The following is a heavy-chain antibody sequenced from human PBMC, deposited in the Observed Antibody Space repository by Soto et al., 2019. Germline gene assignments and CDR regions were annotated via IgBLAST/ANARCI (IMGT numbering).Heavy chain of an antibody. J-gene: IGHJ6*02. V-gene: IGHV1-2*04. D-gene: IGHD3-3*01. CDR1: GYTFTGYY. CDR2: INPNSGGT. Sequence: ASVKVSCKASGYTFTGYYMHWVRQAPGQGLEWMGWINPNSGGTNYAQKFQGWVTMTRDTSTSTAYMELRSLRSDDTAVYYCARTYYDFWSGWSNEDYYYYYGMDVWGQGTTVTVSS. CDR3: ARTYYDFWSGWSNEDYYYYYGMDV.